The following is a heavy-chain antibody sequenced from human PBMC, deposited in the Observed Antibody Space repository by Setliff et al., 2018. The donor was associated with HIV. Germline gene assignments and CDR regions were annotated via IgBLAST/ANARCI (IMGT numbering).Heavy chain of an antibody. CDR2: IRCDGSNE. J-gene: IGHJ4*02. CDR3: VKGAGRDGGY. Sequence: PGGSLRLSCAASGFTFSSYGMHWVRQAPGKGLEWVAFIRCDGSNEYYADSVKGRFTISRDNANNSVYLQMNSLRAEDTAAYYCVKGAGRDGGYWGQGTRVTVSS. D-gene: IGHD3-10*01. CDR1: GFTFSSYG. V-gene: IGHV3-30*02.